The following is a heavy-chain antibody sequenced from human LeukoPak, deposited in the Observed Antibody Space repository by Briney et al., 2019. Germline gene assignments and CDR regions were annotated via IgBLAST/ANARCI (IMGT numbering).Heavy chain of an antibody. CDR2: ISGSGEFI. V-gene: IGHV3-21*01. CDR1: GFTFSSYS. Sequence: RGSLRLSSAASGFTFSSYSMSWICQAPGKGLEWVSSISGSGEFIYYGDSVKGRVTISRDNGKNSLYLQMNSVRPEDMAVYYCARDDSHVYHFFDSWGRGTLVTVSS. CDR3: ARDDSHVYHFFDS. J-gene: IGHJ4*02. D-gene: IGHD3-22*01.